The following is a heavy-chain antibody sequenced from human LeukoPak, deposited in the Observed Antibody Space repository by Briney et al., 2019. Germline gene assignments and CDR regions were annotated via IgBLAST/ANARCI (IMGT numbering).Heavy chain of an antibody. D-gene: IGHD1-26*01. V-gene: IGHV3-15*01. CDR1: GFTFSNAW. CDR3: TTDLPRGDYYRGAFKY. J-gene: IGHJ4*02. CDR2: IKSKTDGGTT. Sequence: GGSLRLSCAASGFTFSNAWMSWVRLAPGTGLEWVGRIKSKTDGGTTDYAAPVKGRFTISRDESKNTLYLQMNSLKTEDTAVYYCTTDLPRGDYYRGAFKYWAQGTLVTVSS.